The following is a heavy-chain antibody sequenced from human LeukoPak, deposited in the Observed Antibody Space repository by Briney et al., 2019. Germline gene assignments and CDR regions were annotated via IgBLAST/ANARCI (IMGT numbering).Heavy chain of an antibody. Sequence: PGRSLRLSCAASGFTFSSYALHWVRQAPSKGLEWVALISYDEINKYYADSVKGRFTISRDNSKNTLYLQMNSLRAEDTAVYYCAKGTYSGGYWGQGTLVTVSS. CDR3: AKGTYSGGY. V-gene: IGHV3-30*01. CDR1: GFTFSSYA. CDR2: ISYDEINK. D-gene: IGHD6-19*01. J-gene: IGHJ4*02.